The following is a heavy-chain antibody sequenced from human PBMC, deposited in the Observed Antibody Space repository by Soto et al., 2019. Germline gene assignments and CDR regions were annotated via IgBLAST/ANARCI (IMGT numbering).Heavy chain of an antibody. D-gene: IGHD3-10*02. Sequence: GGSLRLSCAASGFAFSNYWMSWVRQAPGKGLEWVANIRQDGNEKNYVDSVTGRFTVFRDNAKNSLFLQMNSLRVEDTAVYYCVSTMSFDYWGQGTLVTVSS. V-gene: IGHV3-7*05. CDR2: IRQDGNEK. CDR3: VSTMSFDY. J-gene: IGHJ4*02. CDR1: GFAFSNYW.